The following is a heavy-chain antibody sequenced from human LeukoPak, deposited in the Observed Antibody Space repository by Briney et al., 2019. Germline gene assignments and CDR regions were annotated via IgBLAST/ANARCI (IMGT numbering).Heavy chain of an antibody. CDR3: ARQQLSQLYYFDN. CDR2: IYYTGST. CDR1: GGSISSYY. V-gene: IGHV4-59*01. D-gene: IGHD6-13*01. Sequence: SETLSLTCTVTGGSISSYYWSWIRQPPGKGLEWIGYIYYTGSTNYNPSLKSRATISVDTSKNQFSLKLSSVTAADTAVYYCARQQLSQLYYFDNWGQGTLVTVSS. J-gene: IGHJ4*02.